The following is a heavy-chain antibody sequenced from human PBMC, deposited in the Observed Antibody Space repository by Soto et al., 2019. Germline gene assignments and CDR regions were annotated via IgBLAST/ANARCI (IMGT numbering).Heavy chain of an antibody. CDR3: VRQRGNYFDF. Sequence: KPSETLSLTCSVSGDSINSRYWSWIRQPPGKGLEWIGYIDYVGSTNYAPSLQSRVTMSVDTSKNQVSLKLRYVTAADTAVYYCVRQRGNYFDFWGQGTLVTVS. CDR2: IDYVGST. J-gene: IGHJ4*02. V-gene: IGHV4-59*11. CDR1: GDSINSRY. D-gene: IGHD3-10*01.